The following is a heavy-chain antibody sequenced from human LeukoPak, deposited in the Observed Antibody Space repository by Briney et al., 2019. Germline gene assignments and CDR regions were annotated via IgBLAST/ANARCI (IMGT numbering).Heavy chain of an antibody. Sequence: SETLSLTCTVSGDSISSGNYYWSWLRQSAGKGLEWIGRIYISGGTKYSPSLKSRVTVSVDTSKNQFSLKLSSVTAADTAVYYCARDGTNRWFDPWGQGILVTVSS. CDR2: IYISGGT. CDR1: GDSISSGNYY. V-gene: IGHV4-61*02. D-gene: IGHD1-26*01. J-gene: IGHJ5*02. CDR3: ARDGTNRWFDP.